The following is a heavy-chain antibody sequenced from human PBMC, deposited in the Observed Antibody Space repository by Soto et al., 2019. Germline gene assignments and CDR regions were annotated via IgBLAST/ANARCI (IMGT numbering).Heavy chain of an antibody. CDR2: VSANNGHT. J-gene: IGHJ6*02. CDR3: ARDIESVTAKHFFYYYAMDV. Sequence: ASVKVSCKASGCTFSNYGLNWVRQAPGQGLEWMGWVSANNGHTNYAQNLQGRVSMTTDTSTSTAYMELRGLTFDDTAVYYCARDIESVTAKHFFYYYAMDVWGQGTTVTVSS. D-gene: IGHD2-8*01. V-gene: IGHV1-18*01. CDR1: GCTFSNYG.